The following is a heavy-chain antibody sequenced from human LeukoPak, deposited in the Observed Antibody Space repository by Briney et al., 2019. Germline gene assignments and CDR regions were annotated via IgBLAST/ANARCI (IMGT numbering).Heavy chain of an antibody. V-gene: IGHV1-69*06. Sequence: SSVKVSCKASGGTFSSYAISWVRQAPGQGLEWVGGIIPIFGTANYAQKFQGRVTITADISTSTAYMELSSLRSEDTAVYFCARDCSGGGCPFDYWGQGTLVIVSS. J-gene: IGHJ4*02. D-gene: IGHD2-15*01. CDR2: IIPIFGTA. CDR3: ARDCSGGGCPFDY. CDR1: GGTFSSYA.